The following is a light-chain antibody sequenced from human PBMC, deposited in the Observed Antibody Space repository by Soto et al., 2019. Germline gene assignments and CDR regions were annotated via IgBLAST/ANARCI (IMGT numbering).Light chain of an antibody. J-gene: IGKJ2*02. CDR1: QSVSSN. V-gene: IGKV3-15*01. CDR3: QQYNNWAPGT. CDR2: GAS. Sequence: EIVMMQSPATLSVSPGERATLSCRASQSVSSNLAWYQQKPGQAPRLLIYGASTRATGIPARFSGSGSGTEFTLTISSLQSEDFAVYYCQQYNNWAPGTFGQGTKLEIK.